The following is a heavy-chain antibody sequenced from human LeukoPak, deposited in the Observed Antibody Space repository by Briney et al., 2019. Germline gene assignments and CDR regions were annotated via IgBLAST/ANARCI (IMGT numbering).Heavy chain of an antibody. D-gene: IGHD5-18*01. Sequence: GGSLTLSCAVSGFPFRGYEMNWVRQAPRKGPGWVSRISSCGRTTFYADSVKGRFPISRDNARNSLYLPMNRRRAEDTAVYYCARDGRGYTFDYWGQGTLVTVSS. J-gene: IGHJ4*02. CDR3: ARDGRGYTFDY. CDR1: GFPFRGYE. CDR2: ISSCGRTT. V-gene: IGHV3-48*03.